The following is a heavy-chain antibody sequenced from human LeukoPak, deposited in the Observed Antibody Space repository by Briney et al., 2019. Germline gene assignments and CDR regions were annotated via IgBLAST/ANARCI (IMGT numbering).Heavy chain of an antibody. D-gene: IGHD5-12*01. CDR3: ARVPRWLQLKYYFDY. Sequence: ASVKASCKASGYTFTGYYMHWVRQAPGQGLEWMGWINPNSGGTNYAQKFQGRVTMTRDTSISTAYMELSRLRSDDTAVYYCARVPRWLQLKYYFDYWGQGTLVTVSS. CDR2: INPNSGGT. J-gene: IGHJ4*02. CDR1: GYTFTGYY. V-gene: IGHV1-2*02.